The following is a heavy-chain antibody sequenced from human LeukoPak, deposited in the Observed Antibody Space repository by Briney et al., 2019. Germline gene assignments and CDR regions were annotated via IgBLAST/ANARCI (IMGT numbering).Heavy chain of an antibody. Sequence: GAPVTVSCQASRYTLTRYGISWVRQAPGQELAWMGFICAYNCNTNYAQKLQGRVTMTTDTTTSTAYMELRSLRSDDTAVYYCARGRTRLHHPDYYDSSGYMNYWGQGTLVTVSS. CDR2: ICAYNCNT. CDR3: ARGRTRLHHPDYYDSSGYMNY. D-gene: IGHD3-22*01. CDR1: RYTLTRYG. J-gene: IGHJ4*02. V-gene: IGHV1-18*01.